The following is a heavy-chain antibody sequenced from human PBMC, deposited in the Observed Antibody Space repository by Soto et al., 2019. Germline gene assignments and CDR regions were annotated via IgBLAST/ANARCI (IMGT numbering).Heavy chain of an antibody. CDR1: GFTFSSYV. J-gene: IGHJ6*02. D-gene: IGHD5-12*01. CDR3: ANDRSDGYNYPYCYYGMDV. Sequence: QVQLVESGGGVVQPGRSLRLSCAASGFTFSSYVMHWVRQAPGKGLEWVAVISHDGSYKYYADSVKGRFTISRDNSKNTLYLQMNSLGAEDTAVYYSANDRSDGYNYPYCYYGMDVCGQGTTVTVSS. V-gene: IGHV3-30*18. CDR2: ISHDGSYK.